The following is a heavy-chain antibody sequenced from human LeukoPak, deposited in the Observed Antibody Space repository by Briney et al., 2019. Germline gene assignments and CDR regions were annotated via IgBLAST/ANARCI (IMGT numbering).Heavy chain of an antibody. CDR1: GFTFSSYE. Sequence: GGSLRLSCAASGFTFSSYEMNWVRQAPGKGLEWVSYISSSGSTIYYADSVKGRFTISRDNAKNSLYLQMNSLRAEDTAVYYCAKDRPKNRVGATDFDYWGQGTLVTVSS. D-gene: IGHD1-26*01. J-gene: IGHJ4*02. CDR2: ISSSGSTI. V-gene: IGHV3-48*03. CDR3: AKDRPKNRVGATDFDY.